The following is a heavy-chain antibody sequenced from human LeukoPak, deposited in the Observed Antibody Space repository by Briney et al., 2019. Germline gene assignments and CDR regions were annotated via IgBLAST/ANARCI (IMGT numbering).Heavy chain of an antibody. V-gene: IGHV3-53*01. CDR1: GFTFSSYA. Sequence: GGSLRLSCAASGFTFSSYAMSWVRQAPGKGLEWVSVIYSGGSTYYADSVKGRFTISRDNSKNTLYLQMNSLRAEDTAVYYCASSGSVPDAFDIWGQGTMVTVSS. D-gene: IGHD1-1*01. CDR3: ASSGSVPDAFDI. J-gene: IGHJ3*02. CDR2: IYSGGST.